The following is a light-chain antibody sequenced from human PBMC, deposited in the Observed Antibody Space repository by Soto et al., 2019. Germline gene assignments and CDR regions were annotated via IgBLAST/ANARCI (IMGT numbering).Light chain of an antibody. CDR2: WAS. CDR3: QQYYDTPYT. V-gene: IGKV4-1*01. J-gene: IGKJ3*01. CDR1: QSVLYYSNNKNY. Sequence: DIVMTQSPDSLAVSLGERATINCKSSQSVLYYSNNKNYLAWYQHKPGQPPKLLIYWASTRESGVPDRFSGSGSGTDFTLTISRLQAEDVAVYYCQQYYDTPYTFGHGTKLDIK.